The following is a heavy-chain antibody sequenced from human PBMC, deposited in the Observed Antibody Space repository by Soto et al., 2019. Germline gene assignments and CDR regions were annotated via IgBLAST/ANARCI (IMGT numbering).Heavy chain of an antibody. CDR2: LYFNGGT. Sequence: SETLSLTCNVSGGPINSPDYYWTWIRQSPGKGLEWIGYLYFNGGTQYNPSLRTPISMSLDTSKKHFSLKMRSVTGADTAVYYCARGISIYSSWYEPHTCIDAWGQAALVSGSS. D-gene: IGHD6-13*01. J-gene: IGHJ5*02. V-gene: IGHV4-30-4*01. CDR3: ARGISIYSSWYEPHTCIDA. CDR1: GGPINSPDYY.